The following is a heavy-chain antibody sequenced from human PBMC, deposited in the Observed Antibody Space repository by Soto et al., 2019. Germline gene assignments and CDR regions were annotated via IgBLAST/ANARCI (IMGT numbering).Heavy chain of an antibody. CDR1: GFTFSSYS. CDR3: ARGRITISAPSYYGMDV. D-gene: IGHD3-9*01. V-gene: IGHV3-48*02. Sequence: QPGGSLRLSCAASGFTFSSYSMNWVRQAPGKGLEWVSYISSSSSTIYYADSVKGRFTISRDNAKNSLYLQMNSLRDEDTAVYYCARGRITISAPSYYGMDVWGQGTTVTVSS. J-gene: IGHJ6*02. CDR2: ISSSSSTI.